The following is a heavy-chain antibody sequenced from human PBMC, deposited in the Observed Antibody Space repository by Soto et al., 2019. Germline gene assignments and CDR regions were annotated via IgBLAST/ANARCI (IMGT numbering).Heavy chain of an antibody. D-gene: IGHD5-18*01. CDR2: MNAGVGNT. J-gene: IGHJ4*02. CDR1: GYAFADYA. V-gene: IGHV1-3*01. CDR3: ARDTGYTFGSLNY. Sequence: GASAKVSCKESGYAFADYALHWVRQAPGQRLEWMGWMNAGVGNTLYSQKFQGRITITRDTSASTAYMELNSLKSEDTAIYYCARDTGYTFGSLNYWGPGTLVTVSS.